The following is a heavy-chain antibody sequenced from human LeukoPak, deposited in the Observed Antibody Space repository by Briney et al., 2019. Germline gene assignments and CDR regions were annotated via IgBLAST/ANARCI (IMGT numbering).Heavy chain of an antibody. Sequence: PSETLSLTCAVYGGSFSGYYWSWIRQPPGKGLEWIGEIDHSGSTNYNPSLKSRVTISVDTSKNQFSLKLSSVTAADTAVYYCARLDCSGGSCYVDYWGQGTLVTVS. CDR3: ARLDCSGGSCYVDY. J-gene: IGHJ4*02. CDR1: GGSFSGYY. D-gene: IGHD2-15*01. CDR2: IDHSGST. V-gene: IGHV4-34*01.